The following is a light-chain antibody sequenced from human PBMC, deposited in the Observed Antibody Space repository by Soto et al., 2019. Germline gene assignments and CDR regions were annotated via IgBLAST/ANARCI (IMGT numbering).Light chain of an antibody. CDR3: QQRSNWLFT. Sequence: EIVLTQSPGTLSLSPWERATLSCRASQSVSSSYLAWYQQKPGQAPRLLIYDASNRATGIPARFSGSGSGTDFTLTISSLEPEDFAVYYCQQRSNWLFTFGGGTKVDIK. CDR2: DAS. J-gene: IGKJ4*01. V-gene: IGKV3D-20*02. CDR1: QSVSSSY.